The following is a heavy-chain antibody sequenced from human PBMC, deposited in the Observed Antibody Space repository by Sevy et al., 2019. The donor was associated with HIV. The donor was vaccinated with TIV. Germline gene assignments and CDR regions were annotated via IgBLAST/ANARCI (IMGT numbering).Heavy chain of an antibody. V-gene: IGHV3-15*01. CDR1: GFTFTNAW. J-gene: IGHJ4*02. Sequence: GGSLRLSCAAFGFTFTNAWMSWVRQAPGKGLEWVGRIKSKTDGGTTDYAAPVKGRFTMSREVSKNTLYLHMNSLKTDDTAVYYCTLEWLYFSGGRCNSEGFDSWGQGTLVTVSS. D-gene: IGHD2-15*01. CDR2: IKSKTDGGTT. CDR3: TLEWLYFSGGRCNSEGFDS.